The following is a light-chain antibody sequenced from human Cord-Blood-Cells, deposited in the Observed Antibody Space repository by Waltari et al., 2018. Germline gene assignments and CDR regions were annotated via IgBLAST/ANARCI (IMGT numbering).Light chain of an antibody. CDR2: EVS. CDR3: SSYTSSSTLV. J-gene: IGLJ1*01. V-gene: IGLV2-14*01. CDR1: SSDVGGYNY. Sequence: QSALTQPPSVSGSPGQSIPLPCIETSSDVGGYNYVSWYQQHPGKAPKLMIYEVSNRPSGVSNRFSGSKSGNTASLTISGLQAEDEADYYCSSYTSSSTLVFGTGTKVTVL.